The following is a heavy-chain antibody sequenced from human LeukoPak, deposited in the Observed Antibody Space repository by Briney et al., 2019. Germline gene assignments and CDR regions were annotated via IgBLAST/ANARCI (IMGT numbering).Heavy chain of an antibody. V-gene: IGHV4-59*12. D-gene: IGHD2-15*01. CDR2: IYYSGST. J-gene: IGHJ2*01. Sequence: PSETLSLTCTVSGGSISSYYWSWIRQPPGKGLEWIGYIYYSGSTNYNPSLKSRVTISVDTSKNQFSLKLSSVTAADTAVYYCARGWGRYCSGGSCYSSWYFDLWGRGTLVTVSS. CDR3: ARGWGRYCSGGSCYSSWYFDL. CDR1: GGSISSYY.